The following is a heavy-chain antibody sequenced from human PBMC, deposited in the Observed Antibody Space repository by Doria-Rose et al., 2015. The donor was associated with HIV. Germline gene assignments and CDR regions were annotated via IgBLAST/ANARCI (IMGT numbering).Heavy chain of an antibody. V-gene: IGHV2-26*01. J-gene: IGHJ4*02. Sequence: QESGPVLVKPTETLTLTCTVSGVSLSSPGMGVSWIRQPPGRALEWLANIFSDDERSYKTSVKSRLTISRDTSKSQVVLTMTDMDPVDTATYYCARIKSSRWYHKYYFDFWGQGTLVIVSA. CDR3: ARIKSSRWYHKYYFDF. D-gene: IGHD6-13*01. CDR1: GVSLSSPGMG. CDR2: IFSDDER.